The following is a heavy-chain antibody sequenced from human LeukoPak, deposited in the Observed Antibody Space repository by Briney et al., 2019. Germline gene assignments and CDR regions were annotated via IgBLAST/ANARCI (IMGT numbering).Heavy chain of an antibody. D-gene: IGHD3-9*01. V-gene: IGHV1-18*01. J-gene: IGHJ5*02. CDR1: GYTFTSYG. Sequence: GASVKVSCKASGYTFTSYGISWVRQAPGQGLEWMGWISAYNGNTNYAQKLQGRVTMTTDTSTSTAYMELRSLRSDDTAVYYCARGTSDFDWPIPIDPWGQGTLVTVSS. CDR3: ARGTSDFDWPIPIDP. CDR2: ISAYNGNT.